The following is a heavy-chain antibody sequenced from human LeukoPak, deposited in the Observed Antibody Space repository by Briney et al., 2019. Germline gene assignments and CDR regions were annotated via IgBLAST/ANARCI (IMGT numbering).Heavy chain of an antibody. J-gene: IGHJ4*02. V-gene: IGHV3-23*01. CDR3: AIDPNWGTHS. CDR1: GFTFSTYT. Sequence: GGSLRLSCAASGFTFSTYTMYWVRHPPGKRLEWVSIIGNNGGGIHYADSVKGRFTISRDNFRNALYLQMNSLRVEDTAVYYCAIDPNWGTHSWGQGVLVTVSS. D-gene: IGHD7-27*01. CDR2: IGNNGGGI.